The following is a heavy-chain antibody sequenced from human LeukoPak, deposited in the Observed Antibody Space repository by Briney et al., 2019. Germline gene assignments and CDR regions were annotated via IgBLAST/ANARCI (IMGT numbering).Heavy chain of an antibody. CDR3: TRDLRNKGLDP. CDR2: LKQDGSEK. J-gene: IGHJ5*02. D-gene: IGHD2/OR15-2a*01. V-gene: IGHV3-7*01. Sequence: GGSLRLSCEASGFIFNDYWMTWVRQAPGKGLEWVANLKQDGSEKYYVDSVRGRFTISRDNAKKTLYLQMNGLRDEDTAIYYCTRDLRNKGLDPWGQGTLVTVSS. CDR1: GFIFNDYW.